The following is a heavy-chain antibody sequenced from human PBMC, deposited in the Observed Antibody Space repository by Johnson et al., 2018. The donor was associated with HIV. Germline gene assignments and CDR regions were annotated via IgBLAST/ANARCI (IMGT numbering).Heavy chain of an antibody. Sequence: QVQLVESGGGVVQPGRSLRLSCAASGFTFSNYGMHWVRQAPGKGLEWVAVIWYDGSTKYYADSVKGRFTISRDNSKNTLYLQRNSLRAEDTAVYYCAKALGWELSIWGQVTMVTVSS. V-gene: IGHV3-33*06. J-gene: IGHJ3*02. CDR3: AKALGWELSI. CDR2: IWYDGSTK. CDR1: GFTFSNYG. D-gene: IGHD1-26*01.